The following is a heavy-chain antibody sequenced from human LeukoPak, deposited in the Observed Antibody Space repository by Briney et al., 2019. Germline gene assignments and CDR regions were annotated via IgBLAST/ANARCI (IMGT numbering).Heavy chain of an antibody. CDR1: GYSFTSYW. Sequence: GESLKISFKGSGYSFTSYWIGWVRQMPGKGLEWMGIIYPGDSDTRYSPSFQGQVTISADKSISTAYLQWSSLKASDTAMYYCERRNYYDSSGYYQPWAFDYWGQGTLVTVSS. CDR3: ERRNYYDSSGYYQPWAFDY. J-gene: IGHJ4*02. D-gene: IGHD3-22*01. CDR2: IYPGDSDT. V-gene: IGHV5-51*01.